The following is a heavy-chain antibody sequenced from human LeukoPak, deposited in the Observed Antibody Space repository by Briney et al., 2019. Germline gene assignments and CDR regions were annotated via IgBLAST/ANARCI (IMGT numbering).Heavy chain of an antibody. V-gene: IGHV3-7*05. Sequence: HSGGSLRLSCAASGFTFSRFWMNWVRQAPGRGLEWVANIDQSGGRNNYVDSVKGRFTISRDNAKNSLFLEMSSLRADETAVYFCARDVEGGTFDIWGQGTTVTVSS. D-gene: IGHD3-16*01. CDR3: ARDVEGGTFDI. CDR1: GFTFSRFW. J-gene: IGHJ3*02. CDR2: IDQSGGRN.